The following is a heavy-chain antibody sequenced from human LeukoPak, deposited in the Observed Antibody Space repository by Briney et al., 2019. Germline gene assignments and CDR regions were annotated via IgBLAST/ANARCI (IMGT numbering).Heavy chain of an antibody. D-gene: IGHD6-13*01. CDR1: GFTFSDHY. J-gene: IGHJ4*02. Sequence: GSLRLSCAASGFTFSDHYMDWVRQAPGKGLEWIGSIYYSGSTYYNPSLKSRVTISVDTSKNQFSLKLSSVTAADTAVYYCARVGVAAADDLDYWGQGTLVTVSS. V-gene: IGHV4-38-2*01. CDR2: IYYSGST. CDR3: ARVGVAAADDLDY.